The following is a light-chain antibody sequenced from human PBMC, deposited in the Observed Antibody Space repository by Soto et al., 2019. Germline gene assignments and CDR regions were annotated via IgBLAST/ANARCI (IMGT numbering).Light chain of an antibody. CDR2: AAS. CDR1: QSISSY. V-gene: IGKV1-39*01. Sequence: DIQMTQSPSSLSASVGDRVTITCRASQSISSYLNWYQQKPGKVAKLLIDAASSLQSGLPLRFSGSGSGTDFTLTISSLQPEDFATYYCQQRYSTPRTFGQGTNVDIK. J-gene: IGKJ1*01. CDR3: QQRYSTPRT.